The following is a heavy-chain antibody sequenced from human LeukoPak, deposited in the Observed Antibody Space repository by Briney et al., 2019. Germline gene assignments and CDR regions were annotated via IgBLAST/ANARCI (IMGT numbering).Heavy chain of an antibody. Sequence: GGSLRLSCAASGFTFSSYAMSWVRQAPGKGLEWVSAISGSGGSTYYADSVKGRFTISRDNSKNTLYLQMNSLRAEDTAVYYCAKGGSGWSWGYYYMDVWGKGTTVTVSS. CDR2: ISGSGGST. CDR3: AKGGSGWSWGYYYMDV. V-gene: IGHV3-23*01. D-gene: IGHD6-19*01. J-gene: IGHJ6*03. CDR1: GFTFSSYA.